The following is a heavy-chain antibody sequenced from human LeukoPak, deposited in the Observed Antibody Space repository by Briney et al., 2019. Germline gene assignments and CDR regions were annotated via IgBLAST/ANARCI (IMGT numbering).Heavy chain of an antibody. V-gene: IGHV1-2*02. D-gene: IGHD5-24*01. CDR3: ASQQLQWRESYYFDD. CDR1: GYIFTGYY. Sequence: ASVKVSCKASGYIFTGYYMHWVRQAPGQGLEWMGWINPNSGSTKYAQKFQGRVTMTRDTSISTAYMELSRLGSDDTALYYCASQQLQWRESYYFDDWGQGTLVTVSS. CDR2: INPNSGST. J-gene: IGHJ4*02.